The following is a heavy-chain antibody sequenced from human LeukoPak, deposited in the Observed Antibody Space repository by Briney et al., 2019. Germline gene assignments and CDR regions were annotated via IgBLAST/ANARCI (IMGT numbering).Heavy chain of an antibody. Sequence: SETLSLTCTVSGGSINSYYWSWIRQPAGKGVEWIGRIYTSGSTNYNPSLKSRVTMSVDTSKNPVSLKLSSGTAADTAGDYCSTPRGYYDSSGYYLAFDIWGQGTMVTVSS. CDR2: IYTSGST. V-gene: IGHV4-4*07. J-gene: IGHJ3*02. CDR1: GGSINSYY. CDR3: STPRGYYDSSGYYLAFDI. D-gene: IGHD3-22*01.